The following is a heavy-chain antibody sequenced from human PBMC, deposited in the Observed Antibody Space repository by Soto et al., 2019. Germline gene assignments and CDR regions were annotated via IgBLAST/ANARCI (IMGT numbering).Heavy chain of an antibody. D-gene: IGHD3-10*01. CDR2: VSTYNGNT. Sequence: QVQLVQSGGEVKKPGASVKVSCKASGYKFTNDGISWVRQAPGQGLEWMGWVSTYNGNTIYTQKFQGRVTMTTDTSTTTRYMEMRNPRSDDTAVYYCARATSMVPGIIMAVDYWGQGTLVTVSS. CDR3: ARATSMVPGIIMAVDY. CDR1: GYKFTNDG. J-gene: IGHJ4*02. V-gene: IGHV1-18*01.